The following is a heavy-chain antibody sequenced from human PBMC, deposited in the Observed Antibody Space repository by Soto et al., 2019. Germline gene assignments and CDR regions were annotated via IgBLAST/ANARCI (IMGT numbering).Heavy chain of an antibody. V-gene: IGHV4-34*01. CDR2: INHSGST. Sequence: QVQLQQWGAGLLKPSETLSLTCAVYGGSFSGYYWSWIRQPPGKGLEWIGEINHSGSTNYNPSLKSRVTISVDTSKTQFSLKLSSVTAADTAVYYCARDGSGWYFGYYYGMDVWGQGTTVTVSS. CDR1: GGSFSGYY. CDR3: ARDGSGWYFGYYYGMDV. D-gene: IGHD6-19*01. J-gene: IGHJ6*02.